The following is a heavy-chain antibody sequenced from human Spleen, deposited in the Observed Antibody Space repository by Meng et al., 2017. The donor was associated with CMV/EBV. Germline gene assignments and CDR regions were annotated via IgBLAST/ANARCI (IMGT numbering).Heavy chain of an antibody. V-gene: IGHV1-18*01. CDR1: GYTFTSYG. D-gene: IGHD4-11*01. J-gene: IGHJ4*02. CDR3: ARTYSNPGESDY. Sequence: CKASGYTFTSYGISWVRQAPGQGLEWMGWISAYNGNTNYAQKLQGRVTMTTDTSTSTAYMELRSLRSDDTAVYYCARTYSNPGESDYWGQGTLVTVSS. CDR2: ISAYNGNT.